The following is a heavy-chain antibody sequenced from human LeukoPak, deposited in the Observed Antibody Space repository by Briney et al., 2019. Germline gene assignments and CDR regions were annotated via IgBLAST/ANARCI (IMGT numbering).Heavy chain of an antibody. J-gene: IGHJ6*02. D-gene: IGHD2-2*01. CDR3: GRCQLLSSDYGMDV. Sequence: GASVKVSCKASGGTFSSYAISWVRQAPGQGLEWMGGIIPIFGTANYAQKFQGRVTMTRDTSTSTVYMELSSLRSEDTAVYYCGRCQLLSSDYGMDVWGQGTTVTVSS. V-gene: IGHV1-69*05. CDR1: GGTFSSYA. CDR2: IIPIFGTA.